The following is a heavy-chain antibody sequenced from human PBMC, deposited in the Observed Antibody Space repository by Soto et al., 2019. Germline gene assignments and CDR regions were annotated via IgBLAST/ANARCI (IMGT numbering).Heavy chain of an antibody. Sequence: SETLSLTCTVSGGSISSSSYYWGWIRQPPGKGLEWIGSIYYSGSTYYNPSLKSRVTISVDTSKNQFSLKLSSVTAADTAVYYCARDFPRFGEFLIDYWGQGTLVTVSS. CDR3: ARDFPRFGEFLIDY. CDR2: IYYSGST. V-gene: IGHV4-39*02. D-gene: IGHD3-10*01. J-gene: IGHJ4*02. CDR1: GGSISSSSYY.